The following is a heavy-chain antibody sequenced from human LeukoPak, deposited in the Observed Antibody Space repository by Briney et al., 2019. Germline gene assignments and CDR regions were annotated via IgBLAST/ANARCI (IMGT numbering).Heavy chain of an antibody. D-gene: IGHD3-10*01. CDR2: IYYSEST. Sequence: SETLSLTCTVSGGSISSYYWSWIRQPPGKGLEWIGYIYYSESTNYNPSLKSRVTISVDTSKNQFSLKLSSVTAADTAVYYCARHATWFGGYYFDYWGQGTLVTVSS. V-gene: IGHV4-59*08. CDR1: GGSISSYY. CDR3: ARHATWFGGYYFDY. J-gene: IGHJ4*02.